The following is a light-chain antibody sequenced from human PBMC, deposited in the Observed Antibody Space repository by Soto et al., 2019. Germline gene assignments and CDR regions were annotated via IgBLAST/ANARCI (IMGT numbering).Light chain of an antibody. CDR1: QNINIY. CDR3: QQSYSIVRT. J-gene: IGKJ1*01. Sequence: DIQMTQSPSSLSASVGDRVTITCRASQNINIYLNWYQHKPGKAPKLLIYAASHLQSGVPSRFSASASGTDFTLTISSLQPEDFATYYCQQSYSIVRTFGQGTKVDSK. CDR2: AAS. V-gene: IGKV1-39*01.